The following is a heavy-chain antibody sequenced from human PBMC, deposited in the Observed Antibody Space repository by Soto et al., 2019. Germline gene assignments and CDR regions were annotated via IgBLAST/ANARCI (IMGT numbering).Heavy chain of an antibody. CDR1: GGSISSGGYY. V-gene: IGHV4-31*03. Sequence: PSQTLSLTCTVSGGSISSGGYYWSWIRQHPGKGLEWIGYIYYTVSNYYNPSLKSRVTISVDTSKNQFSLKLSSVTAADTAVYYCARAWPRYCSSTSCYIWFDPWGQGTLVTVSS. D-gene: IGHD2-2*02. CDR2: IYYTVSN. CDR3: ARAWPRYCSSTSCYIWFDP. J-gene: IGHJ5*02.